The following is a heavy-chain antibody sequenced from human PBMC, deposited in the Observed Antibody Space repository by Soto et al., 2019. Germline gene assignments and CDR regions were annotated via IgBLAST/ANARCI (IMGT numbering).Heavy chain of an antibody. J-gene: IGHJ5*02. CDR1: GSSIRSGGYY. D-gene: IGHD1-7*01. Sequence: QVQLQESGPGLVKPSQTLSLTCSVSGSSIRSGGYYWTWIRQHPVKGLEWIGSVSHSGTTNFNPSLKSRVTITVDTSKNQFSLELKSVTAADTAVYYCARSANWNFFAESWGQGTQVTVSS. CDR2: VSHSGTT. CDR3: ARSANWNFFAES. V-gene: IGHV4-31*03.